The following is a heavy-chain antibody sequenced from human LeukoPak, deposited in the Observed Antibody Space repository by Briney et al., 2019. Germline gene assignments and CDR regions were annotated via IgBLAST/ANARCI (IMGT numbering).Heavy chain of an antibody. Sequence: GGSLRPSCAASGFTFSSYWMSWVRQAPGKGLEWVANIKQDGSEKYYVDSVKGRFTISRDNAKNSLYLQMNSLRAEDTAVYYCAAEPVSYYYYGMDVWGQGTTVTVSS. D-gene: IGHD5/OR15-5a*01. J-gene: IGHJ6*02. CDR3: AAEPVSYYYYGMDV. V-gene: IGHV3-7*01. CDR1: GFTFSSYW. CDR2: IKQDGSEK.